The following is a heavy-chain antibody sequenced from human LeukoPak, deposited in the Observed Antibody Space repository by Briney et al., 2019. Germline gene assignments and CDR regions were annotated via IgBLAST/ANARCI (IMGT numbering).Heavy chain of an antibody. CDR3: ARLSVDTAPEDYYYYYMDV. D-gene: IGHD5-18*01. CDR2: FDPEDGET. CDR1: GGTFSSYA. J-gene: IGHJ6*03. Sequence: ASVKVSCKASGGTFSSYAISWVRQAPGQGLEWMGGFDPEDGETIYAQKFQGRVTMTEDTSTDTAYMELSSLRSEDTAVYYCARLSVDTAPEDYYYYYMDVWGKGTTVTISS. V-gene: IGHV1-24*01.